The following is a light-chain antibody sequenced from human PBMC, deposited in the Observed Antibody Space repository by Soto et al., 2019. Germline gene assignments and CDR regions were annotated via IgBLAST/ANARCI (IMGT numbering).Light chain of an antibody. CDR2: DAS. Sequence: DIQMTQSPSSLSASVGDRVTITCRASQGIRNDLSWYQQKPGKAPKPLIYDASTLKTGVPSRFSGSGSGSEFNFTITGLQPDDFATYFCQQYNTYATFGQGTRLEIK. V-gene: IGKV1-17*01. J-gene: IGKJ5*01. CDR1: QGIRND. CDR3: QQYNTYAT.